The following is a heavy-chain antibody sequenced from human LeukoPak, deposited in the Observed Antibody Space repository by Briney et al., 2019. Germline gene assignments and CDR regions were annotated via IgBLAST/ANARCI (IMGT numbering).Heavy chain of an antibody. Sequence: ASVKVSCTASGYTFIDYYIHWVRQAPGQGLEWMGRINPNSGGTSYARKFQGRVTMTRDTSISTAYMEVSRLTSNDTAVYYCARGRVGATDYWGQGTLVTVSS. CDR1: GYTFIDYY. CDR2: INPNSGGT. D-gene: IGHD1-26*01. J-gene: IGHJ4*02. CDR3: ARGRVGATDY. V-gene: IGHV1-2*06.